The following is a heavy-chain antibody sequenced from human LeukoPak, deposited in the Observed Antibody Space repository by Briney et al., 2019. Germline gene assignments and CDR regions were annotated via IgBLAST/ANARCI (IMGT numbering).Heavy chain of an antibody. Sequence: GASVKVSCKASGYTFTGYYMHWVRQAPGQGLEWMGWINPNSGGTNYAQKFQGRVTMTRDTSISTAYMELSRPRFDDTAVYYCARDTPDFWSGKEDPSWFDPWGQGTLVTVS. D-gene: IGHD3-3*01. CDR2: INPNSGGT. CDR1: GYTFTGYY. J-gene: IGHJ5*02. CDR3: ARDTPDFWSGKEDPSWFDP. V-gene: IGHV1-2*02.